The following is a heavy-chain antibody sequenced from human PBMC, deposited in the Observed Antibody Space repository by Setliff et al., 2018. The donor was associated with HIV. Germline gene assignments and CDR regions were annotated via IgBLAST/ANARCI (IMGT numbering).Heavy chain of an antibody. CDR3: ARSRGTWGTSFGY. CDR1: GDSFRRHA. Sequence: GASVKVSCKTSGDSFRRHAISWVRQAPGQGLEWMGGIIPIFPSPKYAEKFQGRVTITADESTSTAYMELSSLRFEDTAVYYCARSRGTWGTSFGYRGLGTLVTVSS. D-gene: IGHD3-16*01. J-gene: IGHJ4*02. CDR2: IIPIFPSP. V-gene: IGHV1-69*13.